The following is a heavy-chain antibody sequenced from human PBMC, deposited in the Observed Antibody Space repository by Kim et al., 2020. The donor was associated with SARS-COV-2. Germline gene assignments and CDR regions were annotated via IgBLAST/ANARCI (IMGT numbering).Heavy chain of an antibody. J-gene: IGHJ6*02. CDR2: IWYDGSNK. V-gene: IGHV3-33*06. D-gene: IGHD3-10*01. Sequence: GGSLRLSCAASGFTFSSYGMHWVRQAPGKGLEWVAVIWYDGSNKYYADSVKGRFTISRDNSKNTLYLQMNSLRAEDTAVYYCAKDLDTMVRGVMSGMDVWGQGTTVTVSS. CDR3: AKDLDTMVRGVMSGMDV. CDR1: GFTFSSYG.